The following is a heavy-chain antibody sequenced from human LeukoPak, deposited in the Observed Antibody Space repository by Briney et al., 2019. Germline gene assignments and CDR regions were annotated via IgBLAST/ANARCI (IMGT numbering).Heavy chain of an antibody. J-gene: IGHJ5*02. V-gene: IGHV4-59*01. CDR3: ARTPWKGVVIVPNWFDP. CDR1: GCSISSYY. CDR2: IYYSGST. D-gene: IGHD3-3*01. Sequence: SETLSLTCTVSGCSISSYYWSWIRQPPGKGLEWIGYIYYSGSTNYNPSLKSRVTISVDTSKNQFSLKLSSVTAADTAVYYCARTPWKGVVIVPNWFDPWGQGTLVTVSS.